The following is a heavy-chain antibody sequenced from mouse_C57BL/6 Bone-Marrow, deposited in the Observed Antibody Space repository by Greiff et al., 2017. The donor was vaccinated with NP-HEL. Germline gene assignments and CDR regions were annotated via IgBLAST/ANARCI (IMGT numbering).Heavy chain of an antibody. CDR3: ARKAIYYDLWFAY. D-gene: IGHD2-4*01. CDR1: GFTFSSYG. V-gene: IGHV5-6*01. J-gene: IGHJ3*01. Sequence: DVQLVESGGDLVKPGGSLKLSCAASGFTFSSYGMSWVRQTPDKRLEWVATISSGGSYTYYPDSVKGRFTISRDNAKNTLYLQMSSLKSEDTAMYYCARKAIYYDLWFAYWGQGTLVTVSA. CDR2: ISSGGSYT.